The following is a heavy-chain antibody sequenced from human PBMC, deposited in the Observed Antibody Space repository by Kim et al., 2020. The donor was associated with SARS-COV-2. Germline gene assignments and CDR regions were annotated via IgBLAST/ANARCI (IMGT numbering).Heavy chain of an antibody. Sequence: RFTTSRDNSKNTLYRQMNSLRAEDTAVYYCAKDYPVGFGSWYGAGRYFDYWGQGTLVTVSS. CDR3: AKDYPVGFGSWYGAGRYFDY. V-gene: IGHV3-23*01. J-gene: IGHJ4*02. D-gene: IGHD6-13*01.